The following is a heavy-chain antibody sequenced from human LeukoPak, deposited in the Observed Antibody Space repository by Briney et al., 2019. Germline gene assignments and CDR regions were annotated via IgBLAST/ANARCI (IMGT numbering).Heavy chain of an antibody. CDR2: ISAYNGST. J-gene: IGHJ4*02. D-gene: IGHD3-22*01. CDR1: GYTFTSYG. V-gene: IGHV1-18*01. Sequence: ASVKVSCKASGYTFTSYGISWVRQAPGQGLEWMGWISAYNGSTNYAQKLQGRVTMTTDTSTSTAYMELRSLRSDDTAVYYCARPYTYYYDSSGYYLDWGQGTLVTVSS. CDR3: ARPYTYYYDSSGYYLD.